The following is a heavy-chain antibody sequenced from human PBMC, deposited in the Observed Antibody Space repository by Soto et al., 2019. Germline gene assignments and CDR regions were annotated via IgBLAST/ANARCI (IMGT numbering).Heavy chain of an antibody. CDR1: GGTFSSYA. V-gene: IGHV1-69*12. CDR2: IIPIFGTA. CDR3: ARDYYDSSGYYSGYFQH. D-gene: IGHD3-22*01. Sequence: QVQLVQSGAEVKKPGSSVKVSCKASGGTFSSYAISWVRQAPGQGLEWMGGIIPIFGTANYAQKFQGRVTITADEYTSTAYMELSSLRSEDTAVYYCARDYYDSSGYYSGYFQHWGQGTLVTVSS. J-gene: IGHJ1*01.